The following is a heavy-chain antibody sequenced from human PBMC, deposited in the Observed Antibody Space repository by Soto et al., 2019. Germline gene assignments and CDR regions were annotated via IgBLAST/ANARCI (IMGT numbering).Heavy chain of an antibody. J-gene: IGHJ4*02. V-gene: IGHV3-7*01. CDR3: ARDVSSRSKNYYCLDY. D-gene: IGHD3-10*01. Sequence: EVQLVESGGGLVQPGESLRLSCAASGFSFSDYYMSWVRQAPGKGLELVANIKQDGSETYYVDAVKGRFTISRDNAKNSLYLQMNSLRAEDTAVYYCARDVSSRSKNYYCLDYWGQGTLVTVSS. CDR2: IKQDGSET. CDR1: GFSFSDYY.